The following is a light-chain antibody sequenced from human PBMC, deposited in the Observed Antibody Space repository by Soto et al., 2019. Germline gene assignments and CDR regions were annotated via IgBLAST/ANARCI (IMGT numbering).Light chain of an antibody. CDR3: QQYNSYSWT. CDR1: QSISSW. J-gene: IGKJ1*01. CDR2: KAS. V-gene: IGKV1-5*03. Sequence: DIQMTQSPSTLSASVGDRVTITFRSSQSISSWLAWYQQKPGKAPKLLIYKASSLESGVPSRFSGSGSGTEFTLTISSLQPDDFATYYCQQYNSYSWTFGQGTKWIS.